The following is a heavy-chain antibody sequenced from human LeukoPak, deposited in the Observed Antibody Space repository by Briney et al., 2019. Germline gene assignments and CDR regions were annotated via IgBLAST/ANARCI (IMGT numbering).Heavy chain of an antibody. V-gene: IGHV4-39*01. Sequence: SETLSLTCTVWGGSINSSSYYCGWIRQPPGKGLEWIGSIYYSGSTYYNPSLKSRVTISVDTSKNQFSLKLSSVTAADTAVYYCASIDSSGYYYIDYWGQGTLVTVSS. CDR2: IYYSGST. D-gene: IGHD3-22*01. CDR3: ASIDSSGYYYIDY. J-gene: IGHJ4*02. CDR1: GGSINSSSYY.